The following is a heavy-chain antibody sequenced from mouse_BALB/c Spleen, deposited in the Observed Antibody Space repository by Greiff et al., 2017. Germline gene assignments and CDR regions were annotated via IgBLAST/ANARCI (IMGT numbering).Heavy chain of an antibody. J-gene: IGHJ2*01. CDR2: IDTSDSYT. CDR3: ARHDYDRGDYFDY. D-gene: IGHD2-4*01. Sequence: QVQLQQPGAELVMPGASVKMSCKASGYTFTDYWMHWVKQRPGQGLEWIGAIDTSDSYTSYNQKFKGKATLTVDESSSTAYMQLSSLTSEDSAVYYCARHDYDRGDYFDYWGQGTTLTVSS. V-gene: IGHV1-69*01. CDR1: GYTFTDYW.